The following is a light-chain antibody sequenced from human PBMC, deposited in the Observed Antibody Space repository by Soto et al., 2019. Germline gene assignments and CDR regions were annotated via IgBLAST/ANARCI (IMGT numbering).Light chain of an antibody. J-gene: IGLJ3*02. CDR3: QSYDSSLSGWV. V-gene: IGLV1-40*01. CDR1: ISNIGAGYD. Sequence: QSVLTQPPSVSGAPGQRVTISCTGSISNIGAGYDVHWYQQLPGTAPKLIIYGNSNRPSGVPDRFSGSKSGTSASLAITGLQAEDEADYYCQSYDSSLSGWVFGGGTKLTVL. CDR2: GNS.